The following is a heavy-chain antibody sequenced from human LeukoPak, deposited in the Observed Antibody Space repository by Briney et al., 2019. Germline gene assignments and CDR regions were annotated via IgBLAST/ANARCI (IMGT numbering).Heavy chain of an antibody. CDR2: ISWNSGSI. CDR1: GFTFDNYS. J-gene: IGHJ4*02. D-gene: IGHD3-10*01. Sequence: GRSLRLSCAASGFTFDNYSMHWVRQAPGKGLEWVSGISWNSGSIGYADSVKGRFTISRDNAKNSLYLQMNSLRAEDMALYYCAKEGGGISGFDYWGQGTLVTVSS. V-gene: IGHV3-9*03. CDR3: AKEGGGISGFDY.